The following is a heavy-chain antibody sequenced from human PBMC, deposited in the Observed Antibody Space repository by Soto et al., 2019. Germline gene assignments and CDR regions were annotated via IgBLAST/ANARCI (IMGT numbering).Heavy chain of an antibody. V-gene: IGHV3-23*01. CDR2: ISGSGSST. CDR3: AKDPGRGYFFFDL. CDR1: GFSFNNFA. Sequence: PGGSLGLAWAASGFSFNNFALSWVRQAPGKGLEWVSTISGSGSSTYYADSVKGRFTISRDNSRSTLFLQMNGLRAEDTALYYCAKDPGRGYFFFDLWGRGAVVTVSS. D-gene: IGHD2-21*01. J-gene: IGHJ2*01.